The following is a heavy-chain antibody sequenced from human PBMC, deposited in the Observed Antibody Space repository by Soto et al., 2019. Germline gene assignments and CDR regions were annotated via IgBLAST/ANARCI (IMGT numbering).Heavy chain of an antibody. CDR2: ISSSSSYI. J-gene: IGHJ4*02. D-gene: IGHD1-26*01. V-gene: IGHV3-21*04. CDR1: GFTFSSYS. Sequence: GGSLRLSCAASGFTFSSYSMNWVRQAPGKGLEWVSSISSSSSYIYYADSVKGRFTISRDNAKNSLYLQMNSLRAEDTAVYYCAKGIGRVGATVQDYWGQGTLVTVSS. CDR3: AKGIGRVGATVQDY.